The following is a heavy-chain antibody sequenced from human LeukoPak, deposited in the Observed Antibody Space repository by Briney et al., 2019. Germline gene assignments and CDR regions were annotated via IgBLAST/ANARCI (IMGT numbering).Heavy chain of an antibody. D-gene: IGHD4-17*01. CDR3: AKEPHTYGDYDYYYGMDV. CDR2: ISYDGSNK. Sequence: GGSLRLSCAASGFTFSSYGMHWVRQAPGKELEWVAVISYDGSNKYYADSVKGRFTISRDNSKNTLYLQMNSLRAEDTAVYYCAKEPHTYGDYDYYYGMDVWGQGTTVTVSS. V-gene: IGHV3-30*18. J-gene: IGHJ6*02. CDR1: GFTFSSYG.